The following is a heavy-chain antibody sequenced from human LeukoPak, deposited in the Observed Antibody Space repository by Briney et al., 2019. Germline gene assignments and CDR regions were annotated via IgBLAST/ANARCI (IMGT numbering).Heavy chain of an antibody. J-gene: IGHJ6*02. CDR1: GFTVSSNY. CDR3: ARDRPDYDILTGYRYYYGMDV. Sequence: QPGGSLRLSCAVSGFTVSSNYMSWVRQAPGKGLEWVSVIYSGGSTYYADSVKGRFTISRDNSKNTVYLQMNSLRAEDTAVYYCARDRPDYDILTGYRYYYGMDVWGQGTTVPVSS. CDR2: IYSGGST. D-gene: IGHD3-9*01. V-gene: IGHV3-66*01.